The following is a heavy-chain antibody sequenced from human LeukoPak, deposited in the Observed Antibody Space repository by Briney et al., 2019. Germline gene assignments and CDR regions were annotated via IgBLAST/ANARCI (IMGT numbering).Heavy chain of an antibody. Sequence: SGRSLRLSCAAPGFTFSSYAMSWVRQAPGKGLEWVSAISGSGGSTYYAGSVKGRFTISRDNSKNTLYLQMNSLRAEDTAVYYCAKVKYQLQNPKTNYFDYWGQGTLVTVSS. J-gene: IGHJ4*02. V-gene: IGHV3-23*01. CDR3: AKVKYQLQNPKTNYFDY. CDR1: GFTFSSYA. CDR2: ISGSGGST. D-gene: IGHD2-2*01.